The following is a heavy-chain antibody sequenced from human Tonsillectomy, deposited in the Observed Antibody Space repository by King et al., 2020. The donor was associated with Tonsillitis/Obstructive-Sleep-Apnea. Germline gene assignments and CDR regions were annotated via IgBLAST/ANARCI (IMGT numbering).Heavy chain of an antibody. J-gene: IGHJ6*02. CDR2: IRSKAYGGAT. D-gene: IGHD3-3*01. V-gene: IGHV3-49*04. CDR1: GFTFGDYV. Sequence: VQLVESGGGLVQPGRSLRLSCTASGFTFGDYVMSWVRQAPGKGLEWVGFIRSKAYGGATEYAAYVKGRFTISRDDSKSIAYLQVNSLKTEDTAVYYCTKELTMFGDYYYYGMDVWGRGTPVTVSS. CDR3: TKELTMFGDYYYYGMDV.